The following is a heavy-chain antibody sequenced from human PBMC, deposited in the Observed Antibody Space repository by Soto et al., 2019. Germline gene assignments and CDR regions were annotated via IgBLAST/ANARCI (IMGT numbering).Heavy chain of an antibody. Sequence: SGGSLRLSCAASGFTFSDYSMNWVRQAPGRGLEWVSNIKRSECDKYYVDSVKGRFTISRDNAKNSLYLQMNSLRAEDTAVYYCARALWTTAYWGRGTLVTVSS. J-gene: IGHJ4*02. CDR3: ARALWTTAY. V-gene: IGHV3-7*05. CDR1: GFTFSDYS. CDR2: IKRSECDK. D-gene: IGHD1-1*01.